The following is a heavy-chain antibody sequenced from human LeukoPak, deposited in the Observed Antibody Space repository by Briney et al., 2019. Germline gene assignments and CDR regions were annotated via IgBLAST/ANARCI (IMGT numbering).Heavy chain of an antibody. CDR2: INHSGST. J-gene: IGHJ4*02. V-gene: IGHV4-4*02. CDR1: GGSISISSSNR. D-gene: IGHD4-23*01. CDR3: ASNGGNSDLDY. Sequence: SGTLSLTCAVSGGSISISSSNRWSWVRQPPGKGLEWIGEINHSGSTNYTPSLKSRVTISVDKSKNQFSLKLSSVTAADTAVYYCASNGGNSDLDYWGQGALVTVSS.